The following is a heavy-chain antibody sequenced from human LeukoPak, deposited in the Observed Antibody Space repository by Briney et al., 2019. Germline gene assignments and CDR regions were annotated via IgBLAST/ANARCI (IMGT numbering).Heavy chain of an antibody. Sequence: SETLSLTCTVSGGSISSYYWSWIRQPPGKGLEWIGYIYYSGSTNYNPSLKSRVTISVDTSKNQFSLKLSSVIAADTAVYYCARGYTAMVTDYWGQGTLVTVSS. D-gene: IGHD5-18*01. V-gene: IGHV4-59*01. CDR3: ARGYTAMVTDY. J-gene: IGHJ4*02. CDR1: GGSISSYY. CDR2: IYYSGST.